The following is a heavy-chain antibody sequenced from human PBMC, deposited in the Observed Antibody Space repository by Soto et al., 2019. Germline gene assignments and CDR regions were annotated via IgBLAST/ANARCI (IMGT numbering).Heavy chain of an antibody. CDR1: GGSISSGDYY. V-gene: IGHV4-30-4*01. Sequence: QVQLQESGPGLVKPSQTLSLTCTVSGGSISSGDYYWSWIRQPPGKGMEWIGYIYYSGSTYYNPSLKSRVTISVDTSKNQFSLKLSSVTAADTAVYYCHGSGWISGYYGMDVWGQGTTVTVSS. D-gene: IGHD6-19*01. CDR3: HGSGWISGYYGMDV. CDR2: IYYSGST. J-gene: IGHJ6*02.